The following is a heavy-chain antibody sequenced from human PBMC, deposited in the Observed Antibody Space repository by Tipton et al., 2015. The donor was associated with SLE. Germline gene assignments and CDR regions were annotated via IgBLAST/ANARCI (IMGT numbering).Heavy chain of an antibody. Sequence: SLRLSCAASGFTFSSYAMHWVRQAPGKGLEWVSYISSSGSTIYYADSVKGRFTISRDNAKNSLYLQMNSLRAEDTAVYYCARSPIQLWSARYFDYWGQGTLVTVSS. D-gene: IGHD5-18*01. J-gene: IGHJ4*02. CDR3: ARSPIQLWSARYFDY. V-gene: IGHV3-48*03. CDR2: ISSSGSTI. CDR1: GFTFSSYA.